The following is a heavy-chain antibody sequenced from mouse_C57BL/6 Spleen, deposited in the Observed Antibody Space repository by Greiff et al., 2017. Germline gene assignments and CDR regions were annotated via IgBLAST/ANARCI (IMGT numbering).Heavy chain of an antibody. CDR3: AEGDYVYFDD. Sequence: EVKLVESGGGLVKPGGSLKLSCAASGFTFSDYGMHWVRQAPEKGLEWVAYISSGSSTIYYADTVKGRFTISRDNAKNTLFLQMTSLRSEDKAMYYCAEGDYVYFDDWGQGTTLTVSS. D-gene: IGHD2-4*01. CDR2: ISSGSSTI. V-gene: IGHV5-17*01. CDR1: GFTFSDYG. J-gene: IGHJ2*01.